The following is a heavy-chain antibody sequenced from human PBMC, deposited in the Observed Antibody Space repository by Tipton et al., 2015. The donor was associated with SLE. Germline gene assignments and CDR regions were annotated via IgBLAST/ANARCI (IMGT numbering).Heavy chain of an antibody. Sequence: TLSLTCTVSRGSISSYYWSWIRQPPGQGLEWIGHVFYNGETNYNPSLKGRVTISLDTSMKQFSLNLMSVTSADTAVYYCARGKRHYDVLTGYYSKPHYFDFWGQGTVVAVSP. D-gene: IGHD3-9*01. J-gene: IGHJ4*02. CDR1: RGSISSYY. V-gene: IGHV4-59*01. CDR2: VFYNGET. CDR3: ARGKRHYDVLTGYYSKPHYFDF.